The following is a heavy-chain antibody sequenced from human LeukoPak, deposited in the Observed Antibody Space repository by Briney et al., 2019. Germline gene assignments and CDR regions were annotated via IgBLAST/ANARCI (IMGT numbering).Heavy chain of an antibody. CDR3: ARAWDSSGYYFYYFDS. Sequence: GGSLRLSCAASGFTFSDYYMSWIRQAPGKGLEWVSYISSSGSTIYYADSVKGRFTISRDNAKNSLYLQMNSLRAEDTAVYYCARAWDSSGYYFYYFDSWGQGTLVTVSS. D-gene: IGHD3-22*01. J-gene: IGHJ4*02. V-gene: IGHV3-11*01. CDR1: GFTFSDYY. CDR2: ISSSGSTI.